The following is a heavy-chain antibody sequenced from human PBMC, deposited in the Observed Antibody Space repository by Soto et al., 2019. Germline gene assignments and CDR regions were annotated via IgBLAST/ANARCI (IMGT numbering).Heavy chain of an antibody. CDR1: GFTFSTYA. D-gene: IGHD3-3*01. Sequence: EVQLLETGGGLVQPGGSLRLSCAASGFTFSTYALSWVRQAPGKGLEWVSGLDSSGTDTYYGDSAKGRFTISRDNTRNMLYLQMNSLRAEDTAVYYGAKERERHYDFDPWGQGTLVTVSS. CDR3: AKERERHYDFDP. V-gene: IGHV3-23*01. CDR2: LDSSGTDT. J-gene: IGHJ5*02.